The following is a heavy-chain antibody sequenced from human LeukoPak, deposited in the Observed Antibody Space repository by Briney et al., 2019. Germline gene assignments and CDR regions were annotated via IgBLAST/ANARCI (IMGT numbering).Heavy chain of an antibody. CDR1: GLTFSSYD. CDR2: IGATGDT. Sequence: TGGSLRLSCAASGLTFSSYDMHWVRQPPGAGLEWVSKIGATGDTYYAGSVKGRFTITRENAKKSLYLQMSSLRVEATAVYFCVLGAYWNDDKNAFHIWGPGTMVTVSS. V-gene: IGHV3-13*01. J-gene: IGHJ3*02. D-gene: IGHD1-1*01. CDR3: VLGAYWNDDKNAFHI.